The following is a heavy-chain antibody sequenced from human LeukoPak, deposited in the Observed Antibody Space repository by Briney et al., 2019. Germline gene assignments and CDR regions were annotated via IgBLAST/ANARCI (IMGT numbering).Heavy chain of an antibody. CDR2: IKQDGSEK. CDR3: AGGTGMDV. Sequence: GWSLRLSCAASGVTFSSSWMSWVRQAPGKGLEWVATIKQDGSEKCYVDFVKGRFSISRDNAKNSLYLQMNSLGGDDTAVYYCAGGTGMDVWGQGTTVTVSS. J-gene: IGHJ6*02. CDR1: GVTFSSSW. D-gene: IGHD1-1*01. V-gene: IGHV3-7*05.